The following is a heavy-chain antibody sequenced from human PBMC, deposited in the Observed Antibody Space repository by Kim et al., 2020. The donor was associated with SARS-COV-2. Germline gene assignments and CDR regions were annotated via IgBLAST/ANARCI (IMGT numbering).Heavy chain of an antibody. CDR2: ISWNSGSI. J-gene: IGHJ6*02. CDR1: GFTFDDYA. Sequence: GGSLRLSCAASGFTFDDYAMHWVRQAPGKGLEWVSGISWNSGSIGYADSVKGRFTISGDNAKNSLYLQMNSLRAEDTALYYCAKAGDSSSWYDYYYGMDVWGQGTTVTVSS. CDR3: AKAGDSSSWYDYYYGMDV. V-gene: IGHV3-9*01. D-gene: IGHD6-13*01.